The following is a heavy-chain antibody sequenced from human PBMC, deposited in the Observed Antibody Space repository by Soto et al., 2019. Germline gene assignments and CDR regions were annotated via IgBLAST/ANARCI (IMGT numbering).Heavy chain of an antibody. CDR2: ISAYNGNT. CDR3: ARDIAVAGTDWYFDL. CDR1: GYTFTSYG. D-gene: IGHD6-19*01. V-gene: IGHV1-18*01. Sequence: QVQLVQSGAEVKKPGASVKVSCKASGYTFTSYGISWVRQAPGQGLEWMGWISAYNGNTNYAQELQGRVTMTTDTPTSTAYMELGSRRSDDTAVYYCARDIAVAGTDWYFDLWGRGTLVTVSS. J-gene: IGHJ2*01.